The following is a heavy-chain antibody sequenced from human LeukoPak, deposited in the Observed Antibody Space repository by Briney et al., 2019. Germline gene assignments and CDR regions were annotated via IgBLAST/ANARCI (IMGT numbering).Heavy chain of an antibody. J-gene: IGHJ3*01. Sequence: PGGSLRLSCVASGVTFSENWMHWVRHAPGKGLAWVSHINRDGVLTNYADSVKGRFTISRDNARNTVYLQMSSLRVEDTAIYFCAREEHRLAEAGTSAFDLGGQGTLVTVSP. CDR3: AREEHRLAEAGTSAFDL. CDR1: GVTFSENW. V-gene: IGHV3-74*01. CDR2: INRDGVLT. D-gene: IGHD6-13*01.